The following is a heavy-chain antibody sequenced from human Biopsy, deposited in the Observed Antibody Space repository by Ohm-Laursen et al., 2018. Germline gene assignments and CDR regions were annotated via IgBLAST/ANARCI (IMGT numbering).Heavy chain of an antibody. D-gene: IGHD5-12*01. V-gene: IGHV4-34*01. CDR1: GESSSGYF. J-gene: IGHJ6*02. CDR2: INQSGST. Sequence: QTPSLTCAVNGESSSGYFWNWIRQPPGKGLEWIGEINQSGSTKYNPSLKRRATLSADSSNSQFSLRLTSVTAADTAIYYCARGSGYFKLDVWGQGTTVTVSS. CDR3: ARGSGYFKLDV.